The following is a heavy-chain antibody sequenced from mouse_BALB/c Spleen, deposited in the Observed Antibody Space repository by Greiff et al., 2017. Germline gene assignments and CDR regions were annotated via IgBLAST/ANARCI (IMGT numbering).Heavy chain of an antibody. CDR1: GFTFSSYT. V-gene: IGHV5-12-2*01. D-gene: IGHD1-1*01. CDR2: ISNGGGST. Sequence: EVQGVESGGGLVQPGGSLKLSCAASGFTFSSYTMSWVRQTPEKRLEWVAYISNGGGSTYYPDTVKGRFTISRDNAKNTLYLQMSSLKSEDTAMYYCARQDYGSSLFAYWGQGTLVTVSA. J-gene: IGHJ3*01. CDR3: ARQDYGSSLFAY.